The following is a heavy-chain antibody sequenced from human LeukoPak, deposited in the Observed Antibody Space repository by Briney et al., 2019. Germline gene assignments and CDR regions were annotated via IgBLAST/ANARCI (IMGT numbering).Heavy chain of an antibody. Sequence: SETLSLTCAVSGGSISSSNWWSWVRQPPGKGLEWIGEIYHSGSTNYNPSLKSRVTISVDKSKNQFSLKLSSVTAADTAVYYCARDRRSGWSGESRAFDIWGQGTMVTVSS. CDR2: IYHSGST. V-gene: IGHV4-4*02. D-gene: IGHD3-10*01. CDR1: GGSISSSNW. J-gene: IGHJ3*02. CDR3: ARDRRSGWSGESRAFDI.